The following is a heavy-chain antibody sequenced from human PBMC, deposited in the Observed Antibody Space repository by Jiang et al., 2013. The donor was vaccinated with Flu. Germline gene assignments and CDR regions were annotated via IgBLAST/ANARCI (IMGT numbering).Heavy chain of an antibody. J-gene: IGHJ4*02. D-gene: IGHD5-24*01. Sequence: KPTQTLTLTCTFSGFSLSTTGMCVSWIRQPPGKALEWLARIDWDDDKFYSTSLKTRLTISKDTSKNQVVLTMTNMDPVDTATYYCARIGGYGYNSRSFFDYWGQGTLVTVSS. CDR1: GFSLSTTGMC. CDR3: ARIGGYGYNSRSFFDY. V-gene: IGHV2-70*16. CDR2: IDWDDDK.